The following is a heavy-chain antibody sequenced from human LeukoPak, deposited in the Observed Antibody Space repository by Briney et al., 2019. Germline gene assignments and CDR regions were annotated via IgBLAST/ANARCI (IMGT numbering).Heavy chain of an antibody. CDR3: ARVAGYLPTRWFDP. CDR2: INYTGST. D-gene: IGHD6-25*01. V-gene: IGHV4-34*01. Sequence: PSETLSLTCAVYGGSFMGFYWSWIRHVPGKGMEWIGEINYTGSTSYNPSLKSRVTISVDTSQNQFFLLLTSVTAADTAVYYCARVAGYLPTRWFDPWGQGTHVTVSS. CDR1: GGSFMGFY. J-gene: IGHJ5*02.